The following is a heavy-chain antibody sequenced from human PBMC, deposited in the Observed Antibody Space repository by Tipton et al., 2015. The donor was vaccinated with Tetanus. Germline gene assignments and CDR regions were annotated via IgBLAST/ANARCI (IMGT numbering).Heavy chain of an antibody. V-gene: IGHV1-2*02. CDR1: GYTFTGYY. CDR3: ARDRGDYIYYGMDV. CDR2: IDPNSGDT. Sequence: VQLVQSGAELKKPGASVKVFCTASGYTFTGYYMYWVRQAPGQGLEWVGWIDPNSGDTIYAQNFQGRVTMTRDTSISTVYMELSRLRSDDTAVYYCARDRGDYIYYGMDVWGPGTTVTVSS. J-gene: IGHJ6*02. D-gene: IGHD3-22*01.